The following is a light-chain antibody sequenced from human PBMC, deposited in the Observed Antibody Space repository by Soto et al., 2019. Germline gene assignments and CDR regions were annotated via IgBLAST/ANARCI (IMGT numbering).Light chain of an antibody. CDR1: QDIKNY. CDR3: QHYDSVPCT. V-gene: IGKV1-33*01. CDR2: DAS. Sequence: DIQLTQSPSSLSASVGDRVTITCQASQDIKNYLIWYQQKAGEAPNLLIYDASTLGTGVSSRFSGSGSGTEFSLTITNLPPEDIASYYCQHYDSVPCTFGQGTRLEIK. J-gene: IGKJ2*02.